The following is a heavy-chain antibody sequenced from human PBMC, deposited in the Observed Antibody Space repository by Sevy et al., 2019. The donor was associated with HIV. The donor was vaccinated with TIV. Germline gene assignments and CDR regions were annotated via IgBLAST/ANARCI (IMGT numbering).Heavy chain of an antibody. Sequence: GGSLRLSCATSGFTFDDYAMHWVRQAPGKGLEWVSGISWNSGSIGYADSVKGRFAISRDNAKNSLYLQMNSLRAEDTALYYCAKDISDCSTWFTHGAFDIWGQGTMVTVSS. D-gene: IGHD6-13*01. CDR1: GFTFDDYA. J-gene: IGHJ3*02. CDR3: AKDISDCSTWFTHGAFDI. V-gene: IGHV3-9*01. CDR2: ISWNSGSI.